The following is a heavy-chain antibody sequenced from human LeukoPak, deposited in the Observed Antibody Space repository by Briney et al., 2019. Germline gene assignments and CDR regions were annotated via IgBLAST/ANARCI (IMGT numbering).Heavy chain of an antibody. Sequence: GGSLRLSCAASGLTLSIYWMSWVRQAPGKWRGWVANIKQDGSEKYYVDSVKGRFTIPRDNAKNSVYLQMKSLRAEDTAVYYCAREGNDYGDFPDFWGQGTLVTVSS. CDR2: IKQDGSEK. CDR1: GLTLSIYW. D-gene: IGHD4-17*01. J-gene: IGHJ4*02. V-gene: IGHV3-7*01. CDR3: AREGNDYGDFPDF.